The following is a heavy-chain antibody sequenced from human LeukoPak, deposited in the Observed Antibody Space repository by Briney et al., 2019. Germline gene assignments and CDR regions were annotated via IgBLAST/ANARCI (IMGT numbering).Heavy chain of an antibody. CDR2: IRYDGSNK. V-gene: IGHV3-30*02. Sequence: GGSLRLSCAASGFTFSSYGMHWVRQAPGKGLEWVAFIRYDGSNKYYADSVKGRFTISRDNSKNTLYLQMNSLRAEDTAVYYCAKVRYDFWSGYPWAFDIWGQGTMVTVSS. CDR1: GFTFSSYG. J-gene: IGHJ3*02. CDR3: AKVRYDFWSGYPWAFDI. D-gene: IGHD3-3*01.